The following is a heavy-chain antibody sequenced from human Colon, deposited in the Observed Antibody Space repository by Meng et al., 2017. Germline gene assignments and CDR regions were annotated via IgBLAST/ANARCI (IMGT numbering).Heavy chain of an antibody. D-gene: IGHD7-27*01. CDR1: GDSIGNSKW. CDR2: ISNSGKT. CDR3: ARERMRELGLFDY. V-gene: IGHV4-4*02. J-gene: IGHJ4*02. Sequence: QRQIQESGPGLVQPSGTLSLACAVSGDSIGNSKWWSWLRQSPGKGLEWIGEISNSGKTVYSPSLKSRVTISLDKSSNHFSLTLSPVTAADTAIYFCARERMRELGLFDYWGQGALVTVSS.